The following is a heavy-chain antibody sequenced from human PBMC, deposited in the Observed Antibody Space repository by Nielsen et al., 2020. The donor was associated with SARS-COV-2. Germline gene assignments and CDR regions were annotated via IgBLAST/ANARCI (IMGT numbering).Heavy chain of an antibody. V-gene: IGHV1-18*01. J-gene: IGHJ5*02. Sequence: WVRQAPGQGLEWMGWSNPYNGNTNYAQKFQGRVTMTTDTSMRTAYLELRSLRSDDTAVYYCASGSASGYYYGSGSYYPPPGWFDPWGQGTLVTVSS. CDR3: ASGSASGYYYGSGSYYPPPGWFDP. CDR2: SNPYNGNT. D-gene: IGHD3-10*01.